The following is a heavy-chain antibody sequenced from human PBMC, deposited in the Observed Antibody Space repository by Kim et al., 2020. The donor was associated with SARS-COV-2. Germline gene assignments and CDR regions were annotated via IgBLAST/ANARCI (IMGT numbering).Heavy chain of an antibody. CDR2: ISSSGNST. CDR1: EFTFSTYW. Sequence: GGSLRFSCAASEFTFSTYWMYWVRQAPGKGLVWVSRISSSGNSTNYADSVKGRFTISRDNAKNTLYLQMNSLRAEDTAVYYCARASSTSCPCYYMDVWGKGTTVTVSS. V-gene: IGHV3-74*01. CDR3: ARASSTSCPCYYMDV. J-gene: IGHJ6*03. D-gene: IGHD2-2*01.